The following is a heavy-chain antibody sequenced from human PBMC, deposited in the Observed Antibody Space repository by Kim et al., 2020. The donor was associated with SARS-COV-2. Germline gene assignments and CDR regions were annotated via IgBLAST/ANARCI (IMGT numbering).Heavy chain of an antibody. CDR3: ARVPIFTLEYSSSYFDY. CDR2: TYYRSKWYN. D-gene: IGHD6-6*01. J-gene: IGHJ4*02. Sequence: SQTLSLTCAISGDSVSSNSAAWNWIRQSPSRGLEWLGRTYYRSKWYNDYAVSVKSRITINPDTSKNQFSLQLNSVTPEDTAVYYCARVPIFTLEYSSSYFDYWGQGTLVTVSS. V-gene: IGHV6-1*01. CDR1: GDSVSSNSAA.